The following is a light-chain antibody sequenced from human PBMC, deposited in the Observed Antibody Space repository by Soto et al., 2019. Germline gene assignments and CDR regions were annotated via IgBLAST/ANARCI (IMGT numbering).Light chain of an antibody. CDR2: DVS. J-gene: IGLJ2*01. V-gene: IGLV2-14*01. CDR1: SSDVGGYNY. CDR3: SSYTSSSTVV. Sequence: QSVLTQPASVSGSPGQSITISCTGTSSDVGGYNYVSWYQQHPGKAPKLMINDVSNRPSGVSNRFSGSKSGNTASLTISGLQAEGEADYYCSSYTSSSTVVFGGGTKVTVL.